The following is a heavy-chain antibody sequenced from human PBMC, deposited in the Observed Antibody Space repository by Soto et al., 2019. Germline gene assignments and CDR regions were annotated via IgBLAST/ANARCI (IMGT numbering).Heavy chain of an antibody. J-gene: IGHJ5*02. CDR2: IYYSGNT. CDR3: ARIPVDTSMIYWLDP. CDR1: GGSVSSGDYY. V-gene: IGHV4-61*08. D-gene: IGHD5-18*01. Sequence: SETLSLTCTVSGGSVSSGDYYWSWIRQPPGKGLEWIGYIYYSGNTNYNPSLKSRVIISVDTSKNLFSLKLTSVTAADTAVYYCARIPVDTSMIYWLDPWGQGSLVTVSS.